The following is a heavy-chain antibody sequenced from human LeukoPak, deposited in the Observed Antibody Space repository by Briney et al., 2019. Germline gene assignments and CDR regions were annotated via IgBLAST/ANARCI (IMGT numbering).Heavy chain of an antibody. CDR1: GFTFSSYG. CDR3: ARGLEHPKLGYRDV. V-gene: IGHV3-33*01. CDR2: IWYDGSNK. D-gene: IGHD7-27*01. Sequence: GGSLRLSCAASGFTFSSYGMHWVRQAPGKGLEWVAVIWYDGSNKYYADSVKGRFTISRDNSKNTLYLQMNSLRAEDTAVYYCARGLEHPKLGYRDVWGKGTTVTVSS. J-gene: IGHJ6*03.